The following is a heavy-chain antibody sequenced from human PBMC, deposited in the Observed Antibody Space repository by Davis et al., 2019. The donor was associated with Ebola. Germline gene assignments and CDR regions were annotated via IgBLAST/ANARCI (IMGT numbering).Heavy chain of an antibody. CDR1: GFTFSSYG. Sequence: GESLKISCAASGFTFSSYGMHWVRQAPGKGLEWVAVIWYDGSNKYYADSVKGRFTISRDNSKNTLYLQMNSLRAEDTAVYYCAKGGRPAAILDAFDIWGQGTMVTVSS. CDR3: AKGGRPAAILDAFDI. V-gene: IGHV3-33*06. J-gene: IGHJ3*02. D-gene: IGHD2-2*01. CDR2: IWYDGSNK.